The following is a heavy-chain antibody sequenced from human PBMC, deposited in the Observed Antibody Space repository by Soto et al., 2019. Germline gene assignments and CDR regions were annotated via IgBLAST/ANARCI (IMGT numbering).Heavy chain of an antibody. CDR1: GFSVSTSGVG. D-gene: IGHD2-15*01. J-gene: IGHJ6*02. V-gene: IGHV2-5*02. CDR3: AHKGGRGAGMDV. Sequence: SGPTLVNPTQTLTLTCTFSGFSVSTSGVGVAWIRQTPGKALEWLALIYWGGDERYSPFLQSRVTITRDTSKNQVVLTMTNMDSVVTATYYCAHKGGRGAGMDVWGQVTTVTVSS. CDR2: IYWGGDE.